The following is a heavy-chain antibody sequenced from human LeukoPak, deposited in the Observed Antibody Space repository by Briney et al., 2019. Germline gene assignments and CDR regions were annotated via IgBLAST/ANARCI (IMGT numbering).Heavy chain of an antibody. D-gene: IGHD4-17*01. CDR2: ISGSSAGT. Sequence: PGGSLRLSCAASGFTFSSYAMSWVRQAPGKGLEWVSAISGSSAGTYYADSVKGRFTISRDNSKNTLYLQMNSLRAEDTAVYYCATGSYGDYYGLVEYYFRYWGQGSLVTVSS. V-gene: IGHV3-23*01. CDR3: ATGSYGDYYGLVEYYFRY. CDR1: GFTFSSYA. J-gene: IGHJ4*02.